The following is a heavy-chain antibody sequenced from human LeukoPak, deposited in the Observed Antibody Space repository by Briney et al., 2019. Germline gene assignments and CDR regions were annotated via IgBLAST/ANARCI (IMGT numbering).Heavy chain of an antibody. Sequence: GRSLRLSCVASGFTFSSYGMHWVRQAPGKGLEWVAVIWYDGSNKNCADSVKGRFTISRGNSKNTLYLQMNSLRAEDTAVYYCAKDSNESLDYWGQGTLVTVSS. V-gene: IGHV3-33*06. CDR2: IWYDGSNK. CDR1: GFTFSSYG. D-gene: IGHD2-2*01. CDR3: AKDSNESLDY. J-gene: IGHJ4*02.